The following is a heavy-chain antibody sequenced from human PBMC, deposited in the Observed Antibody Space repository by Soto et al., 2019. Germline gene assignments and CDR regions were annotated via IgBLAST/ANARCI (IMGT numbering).Heavy chain of an antibody. CDR1: GFTFSTYA. Sequence: QVRLVESGGGAVQPGASLRLSCDVSGFTFSTYALHWVRQTPGKGLEWVAFISYTGANQYYADSVKGRFTVSRDNSKDIAYLQLTSLKPEDSAVYYCARDAFIYSRGAYYDHWGQGTLVTVSS. J-gene: IGHJ4*02. V-gene: IGHV3-30-3*01. D-gene: IGHD4-4*01. CDR3: ARDAFIYSRGAYYDH. CDR2: ISYTGANQ.